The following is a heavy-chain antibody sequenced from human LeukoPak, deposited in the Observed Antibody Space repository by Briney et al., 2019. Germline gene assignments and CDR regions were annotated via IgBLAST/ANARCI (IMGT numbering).Heavy chain of an antibody. CDR1: GGSISSYY. J-gene: IGHJ3*02. CDR2: IYYSGST. D-gene: IGHD6-19*01. V-gene: IGHV4-59*01. Sequence: PSETLSLTCTVSGGSISSYYWSWIRQPPGKGLEWIGYIYYSGSTNYNPSLKSRVTISVDTSKNQFSLKLSSVTAAGTAVYYCARAGSSGWYFAFDIWGQGTMVTVSS. CDR3: ARAGSSGWYFAFDI.